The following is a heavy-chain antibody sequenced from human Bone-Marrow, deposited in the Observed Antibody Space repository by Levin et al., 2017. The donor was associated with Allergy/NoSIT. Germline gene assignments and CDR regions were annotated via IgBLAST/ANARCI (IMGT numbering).Heavy chain of an antibody. V-gene: IGHV3-7*01. CDR2: IKYDDSKI. Sequence: AGGSLRLSCVASGFTFRTSWMHWVRQAPGKGLEWVANIKYDDSKIYYADSVKGRFTISRDNAKNSLYLQMNSLSVDDTAVYYCASDDGSPDFWGRGTLVTVSS. J-gene: IGHJ2*01. CDR3: ASDDGSPDF. CDR1: GFTFRTSW. D-gene: IGHD5-24*01.